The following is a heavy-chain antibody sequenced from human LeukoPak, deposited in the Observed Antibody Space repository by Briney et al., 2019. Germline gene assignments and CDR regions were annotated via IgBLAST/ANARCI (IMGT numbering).Heavy chain of an antibody. J-gene: IGHJ4*02. CDR1: GYTFTSYA. V-gene: IGHV1-3*01. Sequence: ASVKVSCKASGYTFTSYAMHWVRQAPGQRLEWMGWINAGNGNTKYSQKFQGRVTITRDTSASTAYMELSSLRSEDTAVYYCARVDRGYSGYVNFDYWGQGTLVTVSS. CDR2: INAGNGNT. CDR3: ARVDRGYSGYVNFDY. D-gene: IGHD5-12*01.